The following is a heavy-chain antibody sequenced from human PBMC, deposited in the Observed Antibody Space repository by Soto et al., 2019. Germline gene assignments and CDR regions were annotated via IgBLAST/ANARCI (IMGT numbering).Heavy chain of an antibody. CDR1: GYGFAAYW. V-gene: IGHV5-10-1*01. CDR2: IDPSDSST. J-gene: IGHJ6*02. CDR3: ARQRSIRYGVDV. Sequence: ECLKISCKGSGYGFAAYWINWVRLMPGRGLEWMGRIDPSDSSTKYSPSFQGHVTFSADMSIGTAYLHWSTLQAPDTAIYYCARQRSIRYGVDVWGQGTTVTVS. D-gene: IGHD1-26*01.